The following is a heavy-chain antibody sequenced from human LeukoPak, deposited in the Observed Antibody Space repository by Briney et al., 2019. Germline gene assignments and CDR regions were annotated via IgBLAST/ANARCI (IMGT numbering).Heavy chain of an antibody. CDR3: AKEPLPQKLRFLEWFRMDV. Sequence: PGGSLRLSCAASGLTLSSYAMSWVRQAPGKGLEWVSAISGSGGSTYCADSVKGRFTISRDNSKNTLYLQMNSLRAEDTAVYYCAKEPLPQKLRFLEWFRMDVWGKGTTVTVSS. J-gene: IGHJ6*03. D-gene: IGHD3-3*01. V-gene: IGHV3-23*01. CDR1: GLTLSSYA. CDR2: ISGSGGST.